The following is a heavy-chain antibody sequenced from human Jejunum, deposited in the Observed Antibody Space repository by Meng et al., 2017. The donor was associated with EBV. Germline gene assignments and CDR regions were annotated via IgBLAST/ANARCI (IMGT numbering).Heavy chain of an antibody. V-gene: IGHV4-61*08. D-gene: IGHD1-26*01. CDR1: GGSVSSGGYY. CDR2: IYNSEST. J-gene: IGHJ4*02. Sequence: QVELRGSGPGLVKPSETLSLPCTVSGGSVSSGGYYWSWIRQPPGKGLEWIGYIYNSESTNYKSSLKSRVTISADTSKNQFSLRLSSVTAADTAVYYCARDQNGSYFAYWGQGTLVTVSS. CDR3: ARDQNGSYFAY.